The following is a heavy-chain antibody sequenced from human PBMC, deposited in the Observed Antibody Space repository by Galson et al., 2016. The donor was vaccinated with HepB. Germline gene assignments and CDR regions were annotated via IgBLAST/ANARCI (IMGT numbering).Heavy chain of an antibody. D-gene: IGHD3-22*01. Sequence: SVKVSCKASGGTFSNFAIGWVRQAPGQGLEWMGGIIPMFATSNYAQQFQGRVTITADESTYAVYMELSSLRSEDTAVYYCARSRYYDSNGYYYFDYWGQGTLVTVSS. V-gene: IGHV1-69*13. J-gene: IGHJ4*02. CDR1: GGTFSNFA. CDR2: IIPMFATS. CDR3: ARSRYYDSNGYYYFDY.